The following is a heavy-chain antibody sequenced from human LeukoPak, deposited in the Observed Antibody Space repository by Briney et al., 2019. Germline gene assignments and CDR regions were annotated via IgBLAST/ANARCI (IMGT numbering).Heavy chain of an antibody. CDR1: GFTVSSNY. J-gene: IGHJ6*03. CDR3: ARVLGYCSGGSCSIKGYYYYMDV. V-gene: IGHV3-53*01. Sequence: GESLRLSCAASGFTVSSNYMSWVRQAPGKGLEWVSVIYSGGSTYYADSVKGRFTISRDNSKNTLYLQMNSLRAEDTAVYYCARVLGYCSGGSCSIKGYYYYMDVWGKGTTVTVSS. CDR2: IYSGGST. D-gene: IGHD2-15*01.